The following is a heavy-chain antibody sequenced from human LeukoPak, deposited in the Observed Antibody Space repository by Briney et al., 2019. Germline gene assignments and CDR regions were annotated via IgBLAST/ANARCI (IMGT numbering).Heavy chain of an antibody. D-gene: IGHD2-2*01. J-gene: IGHJ4*02. Sequence: PSETLSLTCTVSGDSISTYYWSWIRQPPGKGLEWIGYLYYTGSTNYNPSLKSRVTISVDRSKKQFSLKVSSVTAADTAVYYCAGGPTISFDYWGQGTLVTVSS. CDR1: GDSISTYY. CDR2: LYYTGST. CDR3: AGGPTISFDY. V-gene: IGHV4-59*08.